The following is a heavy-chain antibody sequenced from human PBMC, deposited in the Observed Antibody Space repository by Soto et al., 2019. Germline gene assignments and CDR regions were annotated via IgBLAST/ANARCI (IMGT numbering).Heavy chain of an antibody. CDR3: TTDQIIAVAGYFDY. V-gene: IGHV3-15*01. CDR2: IKSKTDGGTT. Sequence: PGGSLTLSCAASGFTFSNAWMSWVRQAPGKGLEWVGRIKSKTDGGTTDYAAPVKGRFTISRDDSKNTLYLQMNSLKTEDTAVYYCTTDQIIAVAGYFDYWGQGTLVTVSS. CDR1: GFTFSNAW. J-gene: IGHJ4*02. D-gene: IGHD6-19*01.